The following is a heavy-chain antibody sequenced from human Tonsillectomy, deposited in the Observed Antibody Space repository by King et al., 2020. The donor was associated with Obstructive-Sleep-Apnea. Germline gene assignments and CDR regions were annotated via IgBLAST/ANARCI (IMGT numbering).Heavy chain of an antibody. Sequence: VQLVESGGGLVQPGGSLKLSCAASGFTFSGSAMHWVRQASGKGLEWVGRIRSKANNYATAYSASVKGRFTISRDDSKNTAFLQMNSLKTEDTAVYYCTEISMIRGVRDDSWGQETLVTVSS. V-gene: IGHV3-73*01. CDR1: GFTFSGSA. J-gene: IGHJ4*02. CDR3: TEISMIRGVRDDS. D-gene: IGHD3-10*01. CDR2: IRSKANNYAT.